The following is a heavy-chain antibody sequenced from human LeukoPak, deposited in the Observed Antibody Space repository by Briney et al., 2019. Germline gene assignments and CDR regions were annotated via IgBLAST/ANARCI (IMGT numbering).Heavy chain of an antibody. V-gene: IGHV3-48*03. CDR1: GFTFSSYE. Sequence: GGSLRLSCAASGFTFSSYEMNWVRQAPGKGLEWVSYISSSGSTIYYADSVKGRFTISRDNAKNSLYLQMNSLRAEDTAVYYCARDDRERWPTPYYYGMDVWGKGTPVTVSS. CDR2: ISSSGSTI. D-gene: IGHD1-26*01. J-gene: IGHJ6*04. CDR3: ARDDRERWPTPYYYGMDV.